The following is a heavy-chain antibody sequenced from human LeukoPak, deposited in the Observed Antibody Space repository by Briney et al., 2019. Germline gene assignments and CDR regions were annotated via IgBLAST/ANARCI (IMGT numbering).Heavy chain of an antibody. CDR2: INPSGGST. J-gene: IGHJ3*02. CDR1: GYTFTSYY. CDR3: ARAIITRSYPDDDAFDI. V-gene: IGHV1-46*01. Sequence: ASVKVSCKASGYTFTSYYMHWVRQAPGQGLEWMGIINPSGGSTSYAQKFQGRVTMTRDTSTSTVYMELSSLRAEDTAVYYCARAIITRSYPDDDAFDIWGQGTMVTVSS. D-gene: IGHD1-26*01.